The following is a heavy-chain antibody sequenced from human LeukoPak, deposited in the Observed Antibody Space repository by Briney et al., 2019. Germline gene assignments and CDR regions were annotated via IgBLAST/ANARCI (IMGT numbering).Heavy chain of an antibody. V-gene: IGHV3-23*01. CDR2: ISGSGGST. Sequence: PGGSLRLSCAASGFTFSSFSMSWVRQAPGKGLEWVSAISGSGGSTYYADSVKGRFTISRDNSENTLYLQMNSLRAEDTAVYFCAKEEGGPDFKGFDPWGQGTLVTVSS. D-gene: IGHD1-14*01. CDR1: GFTFSSFS. CDR3: AKEEGGPDFKGFDP. J-gene: IGHJ5*02.